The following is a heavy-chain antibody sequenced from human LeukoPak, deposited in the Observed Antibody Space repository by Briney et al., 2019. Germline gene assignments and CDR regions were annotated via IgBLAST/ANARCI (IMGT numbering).Heavy chain of an antibody. CDR2: ISAYNGNT. D-gene: IGHD3-3*01. Sequence: ASVKASCKASGYTFTSYGISWVRQAPGQGLEWMGWISAYNGNTNYAQKLQGRVTMTTDTSTSTAYMELRSLRSDDTAVYYCARDGPDFWSGYPNPYYYYYMDVWSKGTTVTVSS. J-gene: IGHJ6*03. V-gene: IGHV1-18*01. CDR3: ARDGPDFWSGYPNPYYYYYMDV. CDR1: GYTFTSYG.